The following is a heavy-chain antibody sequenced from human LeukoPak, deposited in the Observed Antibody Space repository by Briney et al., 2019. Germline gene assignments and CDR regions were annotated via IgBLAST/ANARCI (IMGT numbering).Heavy chain of an antibody. CDR2: IYYSGST. V-gene: IGHV4-31*03. D-gene: IGHD2-2*01. J-gene: IGHJ5*02. CDR3: AREVGRYCSSTSCPGRNWFDP. CDR1: GGSMISGGHY. Sequence: SQTLSLTCTVSGGSMISGGHYWTWIRQHPGQGLEWIGYIYYSGSTYYNPSLKSRLTISVDTSKSQFSLNLSSVTAADTAVYYCAREVGRYCSSTSCPGRNWFDPWGQGTLVTVSS.